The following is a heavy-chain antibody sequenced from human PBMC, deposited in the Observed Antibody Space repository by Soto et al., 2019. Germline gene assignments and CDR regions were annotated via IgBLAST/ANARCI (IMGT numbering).Heavy chain of an antibody. CDR3: ARGGSYGSGSYYRYYYYYGMDV. J-gene: IGHJ6*02. D-gene: IGHD3-10*01. CDR2: INHSGST. Sequence: ETLYLTCTVSGCKIGGRYGRSWNRQTPGKALAWGGDINHSGSTNYNPSLKSRVNISVDTSKNQFSLKLSSVTAADTAVYYCARGGSYGSGSYYRYYYYYGMDVWGQGTMVTVSS. CDR1: GCKIGGRY. V-gene: IGHV4-34*01.